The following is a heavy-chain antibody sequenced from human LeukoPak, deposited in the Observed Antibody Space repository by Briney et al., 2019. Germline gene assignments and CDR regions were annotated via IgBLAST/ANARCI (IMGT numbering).Heavy chain of an antibody. Sequence: GGSLRLSCAGSGFTFSTYWMHWVRQVPGKGLVWVSRINTDGNSINYADSVKGRFTISRDNAKNTVYLQMTSLRPADTAVYYCVADSGSRSGGDYWGQGTLVTVSS. V-gene: IGHV3-74*01. CDR1: GFTFSTYW. J-gene: IGHJ4*02. CDR2: INTDGNSI. D-gene: IGHD1-26*01. CDR3: VADSGSRSGGDY.